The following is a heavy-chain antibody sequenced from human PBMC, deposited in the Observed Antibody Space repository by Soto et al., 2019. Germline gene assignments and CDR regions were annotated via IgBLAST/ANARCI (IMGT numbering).Heavy chain of an antibody. Sequence: QITLKESGPTLVKPTQTLTLTCTFSGFSLSTSGVGVGWIRQPPGKALEWLALFYWDDDKRYSPSLRSRLTISKDTSKNQVVLTMTNMDPVDTATDHCIQSRCGGDCLQSYASHYYYGMDVWGQGTTVTVSS. V-gene: IGHV2-5*02. J-gene: IGHJ6*02. CDR1: GFSLSTSGVG. CDR3: IQSRCGGDCLQSYASHYYYGMDV. CDR2: FYWDDDK. D-gene: IGHD2-21*02.